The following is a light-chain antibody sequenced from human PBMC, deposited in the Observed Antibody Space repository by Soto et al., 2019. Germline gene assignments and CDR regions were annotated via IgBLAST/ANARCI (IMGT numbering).Light chain of an antibody. CDR3: LLYYGGAYV. CDR1: TGAVTSGYS. CDR2: GTS. J-gene: IGLJ1*01. Sequence: QAVLTHEPSLTVSPGGTVTLTCASSTGAVTSGYSPSWFQQNPGQAPRALIYGTSKKHSWTPARFSGSLLGGKAALTLSGVQPEDEAEYYCLLYYGGAYVFGTGTKVTVL. V-gene: IGLV7-43*01.